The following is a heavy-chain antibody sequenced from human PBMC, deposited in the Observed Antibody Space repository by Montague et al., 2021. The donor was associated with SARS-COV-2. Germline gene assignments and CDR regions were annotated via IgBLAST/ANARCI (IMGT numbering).Heavy chain of an antibody. CDR3: ARGSGWMGNAFDI. D-gene: IGHD6-19*01. CDR1: GGSISGYY. J-gene: IGHJ3*02. CDR2: IYYSGST. Sequence: ETLSLTCTVSGGSISGYYWSWIRQPPGKGLEWIGYIYYSGSTNXNPSLKSRVTISVDTSKNQFSLKLSSVTAADTAVYYCARGSGWMGNAFDIWGQGTMVTVSS. V-gene: IGHV4-59*01.